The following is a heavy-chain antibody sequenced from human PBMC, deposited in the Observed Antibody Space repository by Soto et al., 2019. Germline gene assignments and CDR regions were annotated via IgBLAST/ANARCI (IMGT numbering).Heavy chain of an antibody. J-gene: IGHJ4*02. D-gene: IGHD3-10*01. CDR2: ISSSGSTI. V-gene: IGHV3-11*01. Sequence: QVQLVESGGGLVKPGGSLRLSCAASGFTFSDYYMSWIRQAPGKGLEWVSYISSSGSTIYYADSVKARFTISRDNAKNSLYLQMNSLRAEDTAVYYCARDNYYGSGSYYNPPAYFDYWGQGTLVTVSS. CDR3: ARDNYYGSGSYYNPPAYFDY. CDR1: GFTFSDYY.